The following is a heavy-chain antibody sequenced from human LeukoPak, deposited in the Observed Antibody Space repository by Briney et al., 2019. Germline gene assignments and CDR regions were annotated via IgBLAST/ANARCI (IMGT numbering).Heavy chain of an antibody. D-gene: IGHD6-19*01. CDR1: GYTFTGYY. Sequence: ASVKVSCKASGYTFTGYYMHWVRQAPGQGLEWMGWINPDSGGTNFAQKFQGRVTMTRDTSISTAYMELSRLRSDDTAVYYCAREKRVAGSRGGFDPWGQGTLVTVSS. V-gene: IGHV1-2*02. CDR2: INPDSGGT. CDR3: AREKRVAGSRGGFDP. J-gene: IGHJ5*02.